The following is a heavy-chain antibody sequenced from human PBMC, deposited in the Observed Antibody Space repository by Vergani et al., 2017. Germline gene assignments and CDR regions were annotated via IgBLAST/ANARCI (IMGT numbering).Heavy chain of an antibody. CDR2: ISYDGSNK. D-gene: IGHD3-16*01. Sequence: QVQLVESGGGVVQPGRSLRLSCAASGFTFSSYAMHWVRQAPGKGLEWVAVISYDGSNKYYADSVKGRFTISRDNSKNTLYLQMNSLRAEDTAVYYCARDQYYDYVWGSYGAFDIWGQGTMVTDSS. J-gene: IGHJ3*02. CDR1: GFTFSSYA. V-gene: IGHV3-30*07. CDR3: ARDQYYDYVWGSYGAFDI.